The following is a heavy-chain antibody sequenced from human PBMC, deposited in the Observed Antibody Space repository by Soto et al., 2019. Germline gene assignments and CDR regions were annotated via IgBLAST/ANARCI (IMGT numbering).Heavy chain of an antibody. Sequence: ASVKVSCKASGYTFTSYGISWVRQAPGQGLEWMGWISAYNGNTNYAQKLQGRVTMTTDTSTSTAYMELRSLRSDDTAVYYCARDPRIAAAGTEGNWFDPWGQGTLVTVS. CDR3: ARDPRIAAAGTEGNWFDP. CDR1: GYTFTSYG. J-gene: IGHJ5*02. D-gene: IGHD6-13*01. V-gene: IGHV1-18*01. CDR2: ISAYNGNT.